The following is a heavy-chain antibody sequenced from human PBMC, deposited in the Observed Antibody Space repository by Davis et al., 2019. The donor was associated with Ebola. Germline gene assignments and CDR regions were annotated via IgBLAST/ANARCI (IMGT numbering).Heavy chain of an antibody. Sequence: ASVKVSCKASGYTFSDYYIHWVRQAPGQGLEWMGWMNPNSGNTGYAQKFQGRVTMTRNTSISTAYMELSSLRSDDTAVYYCATQKELERPFDYWGQGTLVTVSS. V-gene: IGHV1-8*02. D-gene: IGHD1-1*01. CDR2: MNPNSGNT. CDR3: ATQKELERPFDY. CDR1: GYTFSDYY. J-gene: IGHJ4*02.